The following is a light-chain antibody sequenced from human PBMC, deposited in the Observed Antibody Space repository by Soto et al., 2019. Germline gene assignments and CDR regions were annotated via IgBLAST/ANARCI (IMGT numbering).Light chain of an antibody. CDR2: DVS. CDR1: SSDIGGYNY. V-gene: IGLV2-14*01. Sequence: QSVLTQPASVSGSPGQSTTISCTGTSSDIGGYNYVSWYQQLPGEAPKLIIYDVSDRPSGVSTRFSGSKSGNTASLTISGLQAEDEGDYYCSSFTSRHTYVFGTGTNVTVL. J-gene: IGLJ1*01. CDR3: SSFTSRHTYV.